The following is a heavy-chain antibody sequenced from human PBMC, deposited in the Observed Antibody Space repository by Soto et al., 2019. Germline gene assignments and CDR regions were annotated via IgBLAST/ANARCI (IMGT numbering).Heavy chain of an antibody. CDR1: GFIVSSSY. D-gene: IGHD6-13*01. V-gene: IGHV3-53*02. CDR2: LYSEGRT. CDR3: ARCSGGYGQCYFDC. J-gene: IGHJ4*02. Sequence: DVQLVETGGGLIQPGGSLRLSCAASGFIVSSSYMSWVRQAPGKGLEWVSVLYSEGRTYYADSVKGRFTISRDNSKTTMYLQMNSLSAEDTAVYYCARCSGGYGQCYFDCWGQGTLVTVSS.